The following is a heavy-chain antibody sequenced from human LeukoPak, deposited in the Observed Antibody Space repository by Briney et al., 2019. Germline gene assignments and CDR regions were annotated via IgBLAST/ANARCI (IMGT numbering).Heavy chain of an antibody. CDR2: IIPIFGTA. V-gene: IGHV1-69*05. Sequence: SVKVSCKASGGTFSSYAISWVRQAPGQGLEWMGRIIPIFGTANYAQKSQGRVTITTDESTSTAYMELSSLRSEDTAVYYCAREAAGLGGYYFDYWGQGTLVTVSS. CDR3: AREAAGLGGYYFDY. CDR1: GGTFSSYA. D-gene: IGHD6-13*01. J-gene: IGHJ4*02.